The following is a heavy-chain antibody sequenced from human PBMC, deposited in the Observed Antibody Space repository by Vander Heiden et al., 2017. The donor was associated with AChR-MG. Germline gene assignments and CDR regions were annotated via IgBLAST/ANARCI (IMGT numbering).Heavy chain of an antibody. CDR2: IYYSGST. CDR3: ARQGGIRAYYYFDY. Sequence: QLQLQESGPALVKPSETLSLPCTVSGRSISSSSYYWGWIRQPPGKGLEWIGSIYYSGSTYYNPSLKSRVTISVDTSKNQFSLKLSSVTAADTAVYYCARQGGIRAYYYFDYWGQGTLVTVSS. CDR1: GRSISSSSYY. J-gene: IGHJ4*02. V-gene: IGHV4-39*01. D-gene: IGHD3-16*01.